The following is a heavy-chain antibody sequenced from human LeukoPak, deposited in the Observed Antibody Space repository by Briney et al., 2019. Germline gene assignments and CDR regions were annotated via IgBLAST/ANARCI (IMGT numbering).Heavy chain of an antibody. CDR2: ISGSGGST. CDR3: AKYQLLTKFSLDY. Sequence: GGSPRLSCAASGFTFSSYAMSWVRQAPGKGLEWVSAISGSGGSTYYADSVKGRFTISRDNSKNTLYLQMNSLRAEDTAVYYCAKYQLLTKFSLDYWGQGTLVTVSS. D-gene: IGHD2-2*01. J-gene: IGHJ4*02. V-gene: IGHV3-23*01. CDR1: GFTFSSYA.